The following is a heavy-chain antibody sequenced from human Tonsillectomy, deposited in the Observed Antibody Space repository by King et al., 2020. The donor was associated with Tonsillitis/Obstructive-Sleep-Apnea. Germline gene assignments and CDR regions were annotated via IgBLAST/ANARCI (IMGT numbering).Heavy chain of an antibody. CDR1: GFTFDDYG. CDR3: AREGGDYGGTPGNDY. Sequence: VQLVESGGGVVRPGGSLRLSCAASGFTFDDYGISWVRQAPGKGLEWFSGISWDGGSTGYAESVKGRFTISRDNAKNSLYLQMNSLRAEDTALYYCAREGGDYGGTPGNDYWGQGTLVTVSS. D-gene: IGHD4-23*01. CDR2: ISWDGGST. J-gene: IGHJ4*02. V-gene: IGHV3-20*04.